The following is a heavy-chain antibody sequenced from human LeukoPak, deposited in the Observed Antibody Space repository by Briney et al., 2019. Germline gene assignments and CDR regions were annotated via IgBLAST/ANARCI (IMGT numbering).Heavy chain of an antibody. CDR1: GGSISSSSYY. Sequence: KPSETLSLTCTVSGGSISSSSYYWGWIRQPPGKGLEWIGSIYYSGSTYYNPSLKSRVTISVDTSKNQFSLKLSSVTAADTAVYYCARNVRLGSGELSFAPFKNWFDPWGQGTLVTVSS. V-gene: IGHV4-39*01. J-gene: IGHJ5*02. CDR2: IYYSGST. D-gene: IGHD3-16*02. CDR3: ARNVRLGSGELSFAPFKNWFDP.